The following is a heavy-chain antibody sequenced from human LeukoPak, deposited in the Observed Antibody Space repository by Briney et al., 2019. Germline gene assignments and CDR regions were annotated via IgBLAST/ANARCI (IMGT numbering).Heavy chain of an antibody. CDR3: TRDFVSGEDYYDILTGYSFDY. CDR1: GFTFGDYA. D-gene: IGHD3-9*01. J-gene: IGHJ4*02. CDR2: IRSKAYGGTT. Sequence: SLRLSCTASGFTFGDYAMSWFRQAPGKGLEWVGFIRSKAYGGTTEYAASVKGRFTISRDDSKSIAYLQMNGLKTEDTAVYYCTRDFVSGEDYYDILTGYSFDYWGQGTLVTVSS. V-gene: IGHV3-49*03.